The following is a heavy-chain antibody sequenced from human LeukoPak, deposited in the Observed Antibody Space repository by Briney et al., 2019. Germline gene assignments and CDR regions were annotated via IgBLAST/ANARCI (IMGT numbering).Heavy chain of an antibody. J-gene: IGHJ5*02. D-gene: IGHD6-13*01. CDR3: ARDYPRAAGTLWFDP. CDR2: VNPNSANT. V-gene: IGHV1-8*01. Sequence: GASVKVSCKASGYTFPSYDINWVRQATGQGLEWMGWVNPNSANTAYAQKFQGRVTMTRNTSISTAYMELSSLRSEDTAVYYCARDYPRAAGTLWFDPWGQGTLVTVSS. CDR1: GYTFPSYD.